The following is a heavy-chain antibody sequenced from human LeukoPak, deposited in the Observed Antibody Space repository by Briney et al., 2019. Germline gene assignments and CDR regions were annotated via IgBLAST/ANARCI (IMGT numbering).Heavy chain of an antibody. CDR2: ISSDSGTI. CDR1: GLTFSTYS. J-gene: IGHJ5*02. D-gene: IGHD2-21*02. Sequence: GGSLRLSCGASGLTFSTYSMNWVRQAPGKGLEWVSYISSDSGTIYYADSVKGRFTISRDNAKNSLYLQMNSLRAEDTAVYYCARTAQPGFDPWGQGTLVTVSS. CDR3: ARTAQPGFDP. V-gene: IGHV3-48*01.